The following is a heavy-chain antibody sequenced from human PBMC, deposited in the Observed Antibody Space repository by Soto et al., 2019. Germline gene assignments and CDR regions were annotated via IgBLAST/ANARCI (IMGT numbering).Heavy chain of an antibody. D-gene: IGHD3-22*01. J-gene: IGHJ6*02. Sequence: QVQLQESGPGLLKPSENLSLTCTLSGDSVSSGSSHWTWIRQSPGKGLGWIGYIHHNATTDCNPSLMSSVSISVDTSTNQCSLKLTSATTADTAVYYCARLDRSTAQIGVWGQGTTVTVSS. CDR2: IHHNATT. CDR3: ARLDRSTAQIGV. V-gene: IGHV4-61*01. CDR1: GDSVSSGSSH.